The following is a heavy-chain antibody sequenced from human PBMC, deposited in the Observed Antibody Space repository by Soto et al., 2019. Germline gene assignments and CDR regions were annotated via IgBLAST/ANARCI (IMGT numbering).Heavy chain of an antibody. J-gene: IGHJ4*02. Sequence: SQTLSLTCAISGDSVSSNSAAWNWIRQSPSRGLEWLGRTYYRSKWYNDYAVSVKSRITINPDTSKNQFSLQLNSVTPEDTAVYYCARVGAKGDYVWGSYRYRDLGDDVLSVDYWGQGTLVTVSS. CDR3: ARVGAKGDYVWGSYRYRDLGDDVLSVDY. CDR1: GDSVSSNSAA. CDR2: TYYRSKWYN. D-gene: IGHD3-16*02. V-gene: IGHV6-1*01.